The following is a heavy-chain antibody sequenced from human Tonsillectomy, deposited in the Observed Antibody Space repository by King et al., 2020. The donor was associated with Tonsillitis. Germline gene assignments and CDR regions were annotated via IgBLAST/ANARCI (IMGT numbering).Heavy chain of an antibody. CDR3: ATLAHYYSDSSGHPYDALDI. J-gene: IGHJ3*02. CDR2: IRGSGGST. CDR1: GFTFMNYA. V-gene: IGHV3-23*04. D-gene: IGHD3-22*01. Sequence: VQLVESGGGLVQPGGSLRLSCTASGFTFMNYAMTWVRQAPGKGLEWVSLIRGSGGSTHYADSVKGRFTTSRDNSKSTLDVQMNSLRAEDTAVYYCATLAHYYSDSSGHPYDALDIWGQGTMVTVSS.